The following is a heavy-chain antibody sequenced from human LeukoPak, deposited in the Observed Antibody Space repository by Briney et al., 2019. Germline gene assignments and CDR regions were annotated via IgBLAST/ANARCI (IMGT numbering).Heavy chain of an antibody. CDR2: ISAYNGNT. J-gene: IGHJ5*02. D-gene: IGHD3-10*01. CDR3: ARWFGELLNWFDP. V-gene: IGHV1-18*01. CDR1: GGTFSSYA. Sequence: ASVKVSCKASGGTFSSYAISWVRQAPGQGLEWMGWISAYNGNTNYAQKLQGRVTMTTDTSTSTAYMELRSLRSDDTAVYYCARWFGELLNWFDPWGQGTLVTVSS.